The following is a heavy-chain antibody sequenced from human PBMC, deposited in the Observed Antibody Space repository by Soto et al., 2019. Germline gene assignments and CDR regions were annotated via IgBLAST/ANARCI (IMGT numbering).Heavy chain of an antibody. CDR2: MYYIVST. J-gene: IGHJ3*02. CDR1: VFSVISCIYY. CDR3: ARTRDFWSGNDALDI. D-gene: IGHD3-3*01. V-gene: IGHV4-61*01. Sequence: PSETLSLTCTFSVFSVISCIYYLSFIRQPPWNGLDLIGYMYYIVSTNYNPSLKSRVTISLDTSKNQLSLKLSSVTAADTAVYFCARTRDFWSGNDALDIWGKGQMVNVS.